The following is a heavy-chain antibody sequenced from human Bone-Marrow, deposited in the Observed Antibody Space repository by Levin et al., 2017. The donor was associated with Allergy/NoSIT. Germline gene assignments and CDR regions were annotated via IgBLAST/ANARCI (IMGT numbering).Heavy chain of an antibody. CDR3: ARISYPFYFDY. Sequence: SCTVSGFTVSSNYMNWVRQAPGKGLEWVSVLYSGGNTYYADSVKGRFTISRDNSQNTLYLQMNRLRVEDTAVYYCARISYPFYFDYWGRGTLVTVSS. CDR2: LYSGGNT. J-gene: IGHJ4*02. CDR1: GFTVSSNY. V-gene: IGHV3-53*01. D-gene: IGHD2/OR15-2a*01.